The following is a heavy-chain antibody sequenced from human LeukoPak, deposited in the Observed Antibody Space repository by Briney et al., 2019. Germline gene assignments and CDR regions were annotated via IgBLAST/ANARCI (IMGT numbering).Heavy chain of an antibody. CDR3: ARVVVVVAATHIDY. Sequence: SSETLSLTCAVYGGSFSGYYWSWIRQPPGKGLEWIGEINHSGSTNYNPSLKSRVTIPVDTSKNQFSLKLSSVTAADTAVYYCARVVVVVAATHIDYWGQGTLVTVSS. D-gene: IGHD2-15*01. CDR2: INHSGST. V-gene: IGHV4-34*01. CDR1: GGSFSGYY. J-gene: IGHJ4*02.